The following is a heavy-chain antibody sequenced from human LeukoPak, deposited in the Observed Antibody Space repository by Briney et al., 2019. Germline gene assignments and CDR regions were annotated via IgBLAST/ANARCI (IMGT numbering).Heavy chain of an antibody. D-gene: IGHD3-10*01. V-gene: IGHV1-18*04. Sequence: ASVKVSCTASGYTFTSYGISWVRQAPGQGLEWVGWISAFNGNTNYAQKLQGRVTMTTDTSTSTAYMELRSLRSDDTAVYYCARVEELLWFGELLRAFDSWGQGTMVTVSS. CDR3: ARVEELLWFGELLRAFDS. CDR1: GYTFTSYG. J-gene: IGHJ3*02. CDR2: ISAFNGNT.